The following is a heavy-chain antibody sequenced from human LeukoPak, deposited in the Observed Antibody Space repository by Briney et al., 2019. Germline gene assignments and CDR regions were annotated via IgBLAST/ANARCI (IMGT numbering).Heavy chain of an antibody. CDR3: ARGQPGVAAAGNLDY. Sequence: PGGSLRLSCAASGFTVSTNYMSWVRQAPGRGLEWVSVIYNGGTTHYADSVKGRFTISRDHSQNTLYLQMNSLRAEDTAVYYCARGQPGVAAAGNLDYWGQGTLVTVSS. CDR2: IYNGGTT. J-gene: IGHJ4*02. D-gene: IGHD6-13*01. CDR1: GFTVSTNY. V-gene: IGHV3-66*01.